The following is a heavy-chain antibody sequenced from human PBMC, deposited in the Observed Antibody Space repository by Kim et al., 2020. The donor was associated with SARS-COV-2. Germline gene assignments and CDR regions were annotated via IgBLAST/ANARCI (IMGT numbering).Heavy chain of an antibody. D-gene: IGHD5-18*01. CDR1: GGSISSSSYY. J-gene: IGHJ6*02. CDR3: ARTGGYSYGLYYYGMDV. Sequence: SETLSLTCTVSGGSISSSSYYWGWIRQPPGKGLEWIGSIYYSGSTYYNPSLKSRVTISVDTSKNQFSLKLSSVTAADTAVYYCARTGGYSYGLYYYGMDVWGHGTTVTVSS. V-gene: IGHV4-39*01. CDR2: IYYSGST.